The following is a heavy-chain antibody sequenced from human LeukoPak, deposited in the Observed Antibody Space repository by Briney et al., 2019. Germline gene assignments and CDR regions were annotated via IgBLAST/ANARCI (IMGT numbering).Heavy chain of an antibody. CDR1: GYTFTGYY. CDR3: ARARTYCSGGSCYLLDP. Sequence: ASVKVSCMASGYTFTGYYIHWVRQAPGQGLEWMGWINPNSGGTNYAQKFQGRVTMTRDTSISTAYMELSRLRSDDTAVYYCARARTYCSGGSCYLLDPWGQGTLVTVSS. V-gene: IGHV1-2*02. J-gene: IGHJ5*02. D-gene: IGHD2-15*01. CDR2: INPNSGGT.